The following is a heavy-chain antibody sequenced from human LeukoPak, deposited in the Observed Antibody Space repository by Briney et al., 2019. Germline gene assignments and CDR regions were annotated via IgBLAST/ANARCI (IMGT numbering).Heavy chain of an antibody. D-gene: IGHD2-8*01. CDR1: GFTFTTYW. V-gene: IGHV3-74*01. CDR2: INSDGSIT. Sequence: PGGSLRLSCAASGFTFTTYWMHWVRQAPGKGLVWVSHINSDGSITSYADSVKGRFTISRDNSKNTLSLQMNSLRPEDTAIYYCAKDSTARNGIYDPFDIWGQGTMVTVSS. J-gene: IGHJ3*02. CDR3: AKDSTARNGIYDPFDI.